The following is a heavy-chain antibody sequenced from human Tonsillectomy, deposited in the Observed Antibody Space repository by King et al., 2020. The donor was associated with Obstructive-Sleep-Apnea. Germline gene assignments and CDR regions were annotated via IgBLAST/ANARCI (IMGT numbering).Heavy chain of an antibody. CDR1: GYTFTKYW. Sequence: VQLVESGAEVKKPGESLKISCKTSGYTFTKYWIGWVRQVPGKGLEWVGMIYPGDSDTRYGPSLQGQVTISDAKSISTTFVQWSSLKASDTAMYYCATSIVTTVGGVFDIWGQGTMVTVSS. D-gene: IGHD5-12*01. J-gene: IGHJ3*02. CDR3: ATSIVTTVGGVFDI. CDR2: IYPGDSDT. V-gene: IGHV5-51*01.